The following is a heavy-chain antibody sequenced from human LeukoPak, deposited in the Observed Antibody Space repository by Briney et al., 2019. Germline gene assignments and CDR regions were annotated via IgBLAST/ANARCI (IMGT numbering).Heavy chain of an antibody. Sequence: ASVKVSCKASGYTFTGYYMHWVRQAPGQGLEWMGWINPNSGSTNYAQKFQGRVTMTRDTSISTAYMELSRLRSDDTAVYYCARGVRYFDWLSPDAFDIWGQGTMVTVSS. CDR3: ARGVRYFDWLSPDAFDI. CDR2: INPNSGST. V-gene: IGHV1-2*02. D-gene: IGHD3-9*01. CDR1: GYTFTGYY. J-gene: IGHJ3*02.